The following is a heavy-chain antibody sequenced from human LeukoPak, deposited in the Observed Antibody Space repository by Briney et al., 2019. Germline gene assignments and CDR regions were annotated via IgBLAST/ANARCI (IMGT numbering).Heavy chain of an antibody. CDR1: GFTVNSNY. CDR2: IYSGGTT. CDR3: ARGFNRGFDP. V-gene: IGHV3-53*01. J-gene: IGHJ5*02. Sequence: GGSLRLSCAASGFTVNSNYWSWVRQAPGKGLEWVSVIYSGGTTYYADSVKSRFTFSRDNSKNMLHLQMNSLRAEDTAVYYCARGFNRGFDPWGQGTLVIVSS. D-gene: IGHD3-10*01.